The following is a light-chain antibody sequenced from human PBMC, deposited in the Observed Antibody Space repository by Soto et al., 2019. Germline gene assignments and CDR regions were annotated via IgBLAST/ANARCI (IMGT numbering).Light chain of an antibody. CDR1: QSVSNNY. CDR2: GAS. CDR3: QQYGSSPPVYT. J-gene: IGKJ2*01. Sequence: EIVLTQSPGTLSLSPGERATLTCRASQSVSNNYLAWYQQKPGQAPRLLIYGASNWATGIPDRFSGSGSGTDFTLTISRLEPEDFAVYYCQQYGSSPPVYTFGQGTKLEIK. V-gene: IGKV3-20*01.